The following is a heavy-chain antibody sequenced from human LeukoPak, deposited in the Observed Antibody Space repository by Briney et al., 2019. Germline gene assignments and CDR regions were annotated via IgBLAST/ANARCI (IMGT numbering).Heavy chain of an antibody. Sequence: GGSLRLSCAASGFTFGSYGMHWVRQAPGKGLEWVAVIWYDGSNKYYADSVKGRFTISRDNSKNTLYLQMNSLRAEDTAVYYCAKARRFLEYFFDYWGQGTLVTVSS. D-gene: IGHD3-16*01. J-gene: IGHJ4*02. CDR3: AKARRFLEYFFDY. V-gene: IGHV3-33*06. CDR1: GFTFGSYG. CDR2: IWYDGSNK.